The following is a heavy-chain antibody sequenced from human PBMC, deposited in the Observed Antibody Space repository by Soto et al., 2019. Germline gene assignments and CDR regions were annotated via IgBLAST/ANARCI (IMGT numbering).Heavy chain of an antibody. CDR3: ARSTSSIAARPHYYFDY. J-gene: IGHJ4*02. Sequence: QVQLQESGPGLVKPSQTLSLTCTVSGGSISSGGYYWSWIRQHPGKGLEWIGYIYYSGSTYYNPSLKSRVTISVDTSKNQFSLKLSSVTAADTAVYYCARSTSSIAARPHYYFDYWGQGTLVTVSS. D-gene: IGHD6-6*01. CDR1: GGSISSGGYY. V-gene: IGHV4-31*03. CDR2: IYYSGST.